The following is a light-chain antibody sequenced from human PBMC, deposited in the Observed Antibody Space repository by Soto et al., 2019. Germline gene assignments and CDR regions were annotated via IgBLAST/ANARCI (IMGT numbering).Light chain of an antibody. J-gene: IGLJ3*02. V-gene: IGLV2-14*01. Sequence: QSALTQPASVSGSPGQSITISCTGTSSDVGGYNYVSWYQQHPGKAPKLMIYEVSDRPSGVSNRFSGSKSGNTASLTISGLQAEAEADYYCSSYTSGSTWVFGEGTKVTVL. CDR3: SSYTSGSTWV. CDR2: EVS. CDR1: SSDVGGYNY.